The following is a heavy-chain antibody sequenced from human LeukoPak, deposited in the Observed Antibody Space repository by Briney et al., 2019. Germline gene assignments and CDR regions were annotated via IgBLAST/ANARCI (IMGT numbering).Heavy chain of an antibody. V-gene: IGHV3-21*01. CDR2: ISSSSSYI. CDR3: ARDLVGYNSDY. Sequence: GGSLRLSCAASGFTFSSYSMNWVRQAPGKGLEWVSSISSSSSYIYYADSVKGRFTISRDNVKNSLYLQMNSLRAEDTAVYYCARDLVGYNSDYWGQGTLVTVSS. CDR1: GFTFSSYS. J-gene: IGHJ4*02. D-gene: IGHD5-24*01.